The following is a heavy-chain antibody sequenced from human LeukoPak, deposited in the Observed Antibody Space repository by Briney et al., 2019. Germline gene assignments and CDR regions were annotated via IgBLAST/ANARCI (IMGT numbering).Heavy chain of an antibody. CDR3: ARLWAARLVY. J-gene: IGHJ4*02. V-gene: IGHV3-7*01. CDR2: IKQDGSEK. Sequence: GGSLRLSCAASGFIFSTYWMMWARQAPGKGLEWVANIKQDGSEKYYVDSVKGRFTISRDNAKNSLYLQMNSLRAEDTAVYYCARLWAARLVYWGQGTLVTVSS. D-gene: IGHD6-6*01. CDR1: GFIFSTYW.